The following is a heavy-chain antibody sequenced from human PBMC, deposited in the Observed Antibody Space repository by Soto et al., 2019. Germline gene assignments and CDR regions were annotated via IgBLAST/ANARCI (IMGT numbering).Heavy chain of an antibody. J-gene: IGHJ5*02. V-gene: IGHV4-59*12. D-gene: IGHD6-13*01. Sequence: SETLSLTCTVSGDSISAYSWSWVRQPPGKGLEWIGNIHYNGSTNYNPSLKSRVTISVDTSKNHFSLKLSSVTAADTAVYYCARVFSDSSSFFDPWGQGTLVTVSS. CDR1: GDSISAYS. CDR3: ARVFSDSSSFFDP. CDR2: IHYNGST.